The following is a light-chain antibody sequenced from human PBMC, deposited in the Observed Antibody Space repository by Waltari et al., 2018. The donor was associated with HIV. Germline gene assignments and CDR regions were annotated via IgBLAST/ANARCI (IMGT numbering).Light chain of an antibody. CDR2: LTS. V-gene: IGKV2-28*01. CDR3: MQGLQTPQVT. Sequence: DIVLTQSPLSLTVTPGEPASISCRSSQSLLHSNGFHHLDWYLQKPGQAPQLLIYLTSTRDSGVPASFSGSGSGTDFTLKINRVEAGDVGIYYCMQGLQTPQVTFGGGTRVEI. J-gene: IGKJ4*01. CDR1: QSLLHSNGFHH.